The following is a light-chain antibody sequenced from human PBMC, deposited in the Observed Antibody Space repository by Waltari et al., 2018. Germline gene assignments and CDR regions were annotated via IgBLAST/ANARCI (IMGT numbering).Light chain of an antibody. V-gene: IGLV2-11*01. J-gene: IGLJ2*01. CDR3: CSYAGSSIVV. CDR2: DVT. Sequence: QSALTQPRSVSGSPGQSVTISCTGTSSDVGGYNYVSWYQHRPGTAPKLMIYDVTTRPSGVPDRFSGSKSGNTASLTISGLQAEDDADYYCCSYAGSSIVVFGGGTKLTVL. CDR1: SSDVGGYNY.